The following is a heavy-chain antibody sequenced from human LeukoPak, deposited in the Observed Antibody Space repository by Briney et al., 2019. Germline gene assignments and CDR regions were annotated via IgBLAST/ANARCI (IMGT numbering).Heavy chain of an antibody. D-gene: IGHD3-16*01. CDR2: IRQDDSEK. J-gene: IGHJ5*02. Sequence: GGSLRLSCSASGFTFSDYWMIWVRQAPGRGLEWVANIRQDDSEKNYVDSVKGRFTLSRDDSKNTVYLQLSSLRVEDTAVYFCARDRAATQIWVEFDPWGQGTLVTVSS. CDR3: ARDRAATQIWVEFDP. CDR1: GFTFSDYW. V-gene: IGHV3-7*01.